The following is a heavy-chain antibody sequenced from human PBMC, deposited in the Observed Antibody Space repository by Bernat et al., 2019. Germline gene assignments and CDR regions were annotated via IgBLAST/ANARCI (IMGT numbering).Heavy chain of an antibody. V-gene: IGHV4-34*01. CDR3: ARAQPTYCSSSSCYGPYFDY. Sequence: QVQLQQWGAGLLKPSETLSLTCAVYGGSFSGYYWSWIRQPPGKGLEWNGEINNSGSTNYNPSLKSRVSISVDTSKNKSSLKLSSVTAADTAVYYCARAQPTYCSSSSCYGPYFDYWGQGTLVTVSS. CDR1: GGSFSGYY. D-gene: IGHD2-2*01. J-gene: IGHJ4*02. CDR2: INNSGST.